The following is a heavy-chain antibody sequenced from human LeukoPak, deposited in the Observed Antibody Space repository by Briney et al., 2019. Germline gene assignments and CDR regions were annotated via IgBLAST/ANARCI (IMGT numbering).Heavy chain of an antibody. J-gene: IGHJ3*02. CDR3: ARVSNVYTYGYDAFDI. CDR2: ISYDGPNK. Sequence: QTGGSLRLSCAASGFTFRSYAMHWVRQAPDKGLEWVAVISYDGPNKYYADSVKGRFTISRDNPKNTLYLQMNSLRTEDTAAYYCARVSNVYTYGYDAFDIWGQGTIITVSS. CDR1: GFTFRSYA. V-gene: IGHV3-30*04. D-gene: IGHD5-18*01.